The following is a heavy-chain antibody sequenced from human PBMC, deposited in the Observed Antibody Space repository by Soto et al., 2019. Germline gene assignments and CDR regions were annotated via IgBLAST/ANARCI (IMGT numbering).Heavy chain of an antibody. CDR3: VRDGTKTLRDWFDP. CDR2: IYATGTT. J-gene: IGHJ5*02. V-gene: IGHV4-4*07. D-gene: IGHD1-1*01. CDR1: GASISGFY. Sequence: SETVSLTCTVSGASISGFYWSGIRKSAGKGLEWIGRIYATGTTDYNPSLKSRVMMSVDTSKKQFSLKLRSVTAADTAVYYCVRDGTKTLRDWFDPWGQGISVTVSS.